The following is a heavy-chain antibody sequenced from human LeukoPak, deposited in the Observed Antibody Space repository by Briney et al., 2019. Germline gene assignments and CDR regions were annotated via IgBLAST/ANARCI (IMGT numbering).Heavy chain of an antibody. Sequence: PGGSLRLSCVASGFTFRTYGMHWVRQAPGKGLEWVAVISYDGSNKFYADSVKGRFTISRDNSKNTLYLQMNSLRAEDTAVHYCAKDNRYYGSGSYSSGDWYFDLWGRGTRVTVSS. V-gene: IGHV3-30*18. CDR2: ISYDGSNK. CDR3: AKDNRYYGSGSYSSGDWYFDL. CDR1: GFTFRTYG. J-gene: IGHJ2*01. D-gene: IGHD3-10*01.